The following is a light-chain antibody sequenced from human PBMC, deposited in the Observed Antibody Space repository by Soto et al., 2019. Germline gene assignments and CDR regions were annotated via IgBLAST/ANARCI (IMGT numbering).Light chain of an antibody. Sequence: QSALTQPPSASGSPGQSVTISCTGTSSDVGGYNFVSWYQQHPGKAPKLMIYEVTKRPSGVPDRFSGSKSGNTASLTVSGIQDEDEAEYYCSSYADSNNYVFGTGTKVTVL. J-gene: IGLJ1*01. CDR1: SSDVGGYNF. CDR2: EVT. CDR3: SSYADSNNYV. V-gene: IGLV2-8*01.